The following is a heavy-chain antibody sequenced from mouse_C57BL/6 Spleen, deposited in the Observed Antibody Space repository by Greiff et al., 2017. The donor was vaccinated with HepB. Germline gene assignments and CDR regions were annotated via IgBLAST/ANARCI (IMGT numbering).Heavy chain of an antibody. CDR2: IDPDTGGT. CDR3: TRGVYYGSSPFAY. J-gene: IGHJ3*01. D-gene: IGHD1-1*01. CDR1: GYTFTDYE. Sequence: VQLQQSGAELVRPGASVTLSCKASGYTFTDYEMHWVKQTPVHGLEWIGAIDPDTGGTAYNQKFKGKAILTADKSSSTAYMELRSLTSEDSAVYYCTRGVYYGSSPFAYWGQGTLVTVSA. V-gene: IGHV1-15*01.